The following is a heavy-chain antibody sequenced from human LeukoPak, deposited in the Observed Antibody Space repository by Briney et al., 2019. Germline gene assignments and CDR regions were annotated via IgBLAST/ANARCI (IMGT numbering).Heavy chain of an antibody. CDR2: LSSSGDIT. J-gene: IGHJ6*02. D-gene: IGHD4-11*01. CDR1: GFTFDKYA. Sequence: TGGSLRLSCAASGFTFDKYAMSWVRQAPGKGLEWVSTLSSSGDITFYADSVKGRFTISRDNSKNTLYLQMHSLRAEDTAVYYCAKILTTVTSYYYGMDVWGQGTTVTVSS. CDR3: AKILTTVTSYYYGMDV. V-gene: IGHV3-23*01.